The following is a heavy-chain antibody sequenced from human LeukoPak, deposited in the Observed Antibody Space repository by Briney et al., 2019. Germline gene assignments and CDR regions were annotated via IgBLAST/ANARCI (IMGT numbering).Heavy chain of an antibody. V-gene: IGHV4-39*07. CDR1: GGSISSSSYY. CDR2: IYCSGST. D-gene: IGHD4-17*01. Sequence: SETLSLTCTVSGGSISSSSYYWGWIRQPPGKGLEWIGSIYCSGSTYYNPSLKSRVTISVDTSKNQFSLKLSSVTAADTAVYYCARDLRTDDAFDIWGQGTMVTVSS. J-gene: IGHJ3*02. CDR3: ARDLRTDDAFDI.